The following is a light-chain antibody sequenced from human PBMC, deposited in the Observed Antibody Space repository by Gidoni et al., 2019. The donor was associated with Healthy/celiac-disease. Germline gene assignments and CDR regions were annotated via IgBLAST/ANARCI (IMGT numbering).Light chain of an antibody. V-gene: IGKV3-20*01. CDR3: QQYGSSPRS. CDR2: GAS. Sequence: ELVLTPSSGTLSLSPGQRATLSCSASQSVSSSYLAWYQQKPGQAPRLLIYGASSRATGIPDRFSGSGSGTDFTLTISRLEPEDFAVYYCQQYGSSPRSFGQGTKVEIK. J-gene: IGKJ1*01. CDR1: QSVSSSY.